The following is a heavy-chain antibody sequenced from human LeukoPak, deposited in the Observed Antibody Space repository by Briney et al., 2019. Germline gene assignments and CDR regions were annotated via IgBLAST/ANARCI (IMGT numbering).Heavy chain of an antibody. CDR3: ARGLALLQRDSIFDY. D-gene: IGHD6-25*01. V-gene: IGHV4-34*01. CDR2: INHSGST. J-gene: IGHJ4*02. CDR1: GGSFSGYY. Sequence: PSETLSLTCAVYGGSFSGYYWSWIRQPPGKGLEWTGEINHSGSTNYNPSLKSRVTISVDTSKNQFSLKLSSVTAADTAVYYCARGLALLQRDSIFDYWGQGTLVTVSS.